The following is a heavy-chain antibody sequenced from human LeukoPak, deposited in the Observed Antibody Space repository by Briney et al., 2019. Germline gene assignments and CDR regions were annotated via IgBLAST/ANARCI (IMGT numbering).Heavy chain of an antibody. CDR3: ARDTEDSAGDAFDI. Sequence: GGSLRLSCAASGFTFSSYAMSWVRQAPGKGLEWVSAISGSGGSTYYADSVKGRFTISRDNAKNSLYLQMNSLRAEDTALYHCARDTEDSAGDAFDIWGQGTMVTVSS. CDR2: ISGSGGST. J-gene: IGHJ3*02. D-gene: IGHD1-26*01. V-gene: IGHV3-23*01. CDR1: GFTFSSYA.